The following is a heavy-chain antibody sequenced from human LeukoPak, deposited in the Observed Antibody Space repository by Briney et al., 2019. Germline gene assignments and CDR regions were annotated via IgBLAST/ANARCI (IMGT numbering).Heavy chain of an antibody. D-gene: IGHD3-9*01. CDR3: AKGGDWDYYYYMDV. CDR1: DASITNVNYY. CDR2: VYYSGST. J-gene: IGHJ6*03. V-gene: IGHV4-39*01. Sequence: SETLSLTCTVSDASITNVNYYWGWIRQPPGKGLEWIASVYYSGSTYYSPFFRGRVTISAETSKSQFSLRLNSVTAADTAIYFCAKGGDWDYYYYMDVWGKGTTVTVSS.